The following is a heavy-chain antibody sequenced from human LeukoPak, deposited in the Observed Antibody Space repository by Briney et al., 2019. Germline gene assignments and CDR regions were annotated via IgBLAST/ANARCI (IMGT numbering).Heavy chain of an antibody. V-gene: IGHV1-69*13. J-gene: IGHJ3*02. CDR2: IIPIFGTA. D-gene: IGHD5-18*01. CDR3: ARDAPSETTMVSAFDI. Sequence: SVKVSCKASGGTFSRYAISWVRQARGQGLEWMGGIIPIFGTANYAQKFQGGVTITADESTSTAYMELSSLRSEDTAVYYCARDAPSETTMVSAFDIWGQRTVVTVSS. CDR1: GGTFSRYA.